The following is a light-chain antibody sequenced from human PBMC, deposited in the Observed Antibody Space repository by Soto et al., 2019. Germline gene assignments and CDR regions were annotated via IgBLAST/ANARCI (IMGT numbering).Light chain of an antibody. CDR1: QSISSY. Sequence: DIQMTQSPSSLSAPVGDRVTITCRASQSISSYLNWYQQKPGKAPKLLIYAASSLQSGVPSRFSGSGYGTDFTLTIRSLQPEDFATYYCQQSYSTPRTFGQGTKVDIK. J-gene: IGKJ1*01. V-gene: IGKV1-39*01. CDR2: AAS. CDR3: QQSYSTPRT.